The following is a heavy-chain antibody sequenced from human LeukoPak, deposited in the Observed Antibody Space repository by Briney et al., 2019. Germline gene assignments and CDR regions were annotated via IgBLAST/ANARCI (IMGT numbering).Heavy chain of an antibody. CDR2: IYYSGST. Sequence: PSETLSLTCTVSGGSISSYYWSWIRQPPGKGLEWIGYIYYSGSTNYNPSLKSRVTISVDTSKNQFSLKLSSVTAADTAVYYCARMKAFDDAFDIWGQGTMVTVSS. CDR3: ARMKAFDDAFDI. CDR1: GGSISSYY. J-gene: IGHJ3*02. V-gene: IGHV4-59*01.